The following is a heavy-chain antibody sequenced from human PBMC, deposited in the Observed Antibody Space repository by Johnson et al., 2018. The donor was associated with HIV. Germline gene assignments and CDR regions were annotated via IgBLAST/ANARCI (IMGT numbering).Heavy chain of an antibody. Sequence: VQLVESGGGLVQPGGSLRLSCAASGFTFSSYWMSWVRQAPVKGLEWVANIKQDGSEKYYVDSVKGRFTISRDNAKNSLYLQMNSLRAEDTAVYYCARERSGWYGDAFDIWCQGTMVTVSS. V-gene: IGHV3-7*05. CDR1: GFTFSSYW. D-gene: IGHD6-19*01. CDR3: ARERSGWYGDAFDI. CDR2: IKQDGSEK. J-gene: IGHJ3*02.